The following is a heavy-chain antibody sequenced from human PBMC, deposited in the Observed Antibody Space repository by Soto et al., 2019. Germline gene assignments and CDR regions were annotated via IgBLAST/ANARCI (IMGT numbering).Heavy chain of an antibody. CDR3: APGGVVGFQH. J-gene: IGHJ1*01. V-gene: IGHV3-30*03. D-gene: IGHD1-26*01. Sequence: QVQLVESGGGVVQPGRSLRLSCAASGFTFSSYGMHWVRQAPGKGLEWVAVISYDGSNKYYADSVKGRFTISRDNSKNTLYLQMNSMRAEDTAVYYCAPGGVVGFQHWGQGTLVTVSS. CDR1: GFTFSSYG. CDR2: ISYDGSNK.